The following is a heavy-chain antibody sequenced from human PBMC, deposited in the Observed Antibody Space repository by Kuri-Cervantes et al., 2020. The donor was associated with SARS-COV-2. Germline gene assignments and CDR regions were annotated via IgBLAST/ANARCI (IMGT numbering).Heavy chain of an antibody. CDR3: ARAGPSEYCSSTSCYLRGLDYYYYYMDV. CDR2: TYYRSKWYN. D-gene: IGHD2-2*01. Sequence: SETLSLTCAISGDSVSSNSAAWNWIRQSPSRGLEWLGRTYYRSKWYNDYAVSVKSRITINPDTSKNQFSLQLNSVTPEDTAVYYCARAGPSEYCSSTSCYLRGLDYYYYYMDVWGKGTTVTVSS. CDR1: GDSVSSNSAA. V-gene: IGHV6-1*01. J-gene: IGHJ6*03.